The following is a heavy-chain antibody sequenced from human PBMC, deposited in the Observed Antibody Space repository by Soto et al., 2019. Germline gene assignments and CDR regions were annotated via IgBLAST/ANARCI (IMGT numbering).Heavy chain of an antibody. V-gene: IGHV3-74*01. J-gene: IGHJ4*02. CDR3: ARQTGLGATNY. CDR1: GFTFSNFW. D-gene: IGHD1-26*01. CDR2: INTDGSVT. Sequence: GGSLRLSCAGSGFTFSNFWMHWVRKAPGKGRVWVARINTDGSVTSHADSVKGRFTTTRDNDKSTLYLQMNSLREEDSAMYFCARQTGLGATNYWGRGTLVTVSS.